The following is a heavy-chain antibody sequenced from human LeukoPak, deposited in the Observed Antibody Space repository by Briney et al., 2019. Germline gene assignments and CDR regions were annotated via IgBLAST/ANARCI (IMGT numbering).Heavy chain of an antibody. Sequence: ASVKVSCKASGYTFTSYGISWVRQAPGQELEWMGWISAYNGNTNYAQKLQGRVTMTTDTSTSTAYMELRSLRSDDTAVYYCARIGAVVVVAAHFDYWGQGTLVTVSS. CDR1: GYTFTSYG. J-gene: IGHJ4*02. CDR2: ISAYNGNT. D-gene: IGHD2-15*01. V-gene: IGHV1-18*01. CDR3: ARIGAVVVVAAHFDY.